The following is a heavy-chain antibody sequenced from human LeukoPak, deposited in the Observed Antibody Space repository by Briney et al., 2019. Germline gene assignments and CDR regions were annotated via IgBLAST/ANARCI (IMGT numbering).Heavy chain of an antibody. V-gene: IGHV1-69*05. D-gene: IGHD5-12*01. CDR3: ASFLYSGYEPNDAFDI. CDR1: GGTFSRYA. CDR2: NIPIFGTA. Sequence: SVKVSCKASGGTFSRYAISWVRQAPGQGVEWMGGNIPIFGTANYAQRFQGRVTITTDESTSTAYMELSSLRSEDTAVYYCASFLYSGYEPNDAFDIWGQGTMVTVCS. J-gene: IGHJ3*02.